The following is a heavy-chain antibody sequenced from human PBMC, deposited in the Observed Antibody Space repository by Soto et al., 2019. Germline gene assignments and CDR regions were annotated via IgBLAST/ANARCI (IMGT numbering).Heavy chain of an antibody. CDR2: IYYSGST. CDR3: ARHSRVTYYDFWSGYYLGAREEENYFDY. J-gene: IGHJ4*02. CDR1: GGSISSSSYY. V-gene: IGHV4-39*01. Sequence: QLQLQESGPGLVKPSETLSLTCTVSGGSISSSSYYWGWIRQPPGKGLEWIGSIYYSGSTYYNPSLKSRVTISVDTSKNQFSLKLISVTASDTAVYYCARHSRVTYYDFWSGYYLGAREEENYFDYWGQGTLVTVSS. D-gene: IGHD3-3*01.